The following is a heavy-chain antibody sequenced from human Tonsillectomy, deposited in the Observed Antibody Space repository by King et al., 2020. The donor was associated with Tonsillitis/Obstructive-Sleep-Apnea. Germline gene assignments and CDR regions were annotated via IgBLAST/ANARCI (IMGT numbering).Heavy chain of an antibody. J-gene: IGHJ6*02. V-gene: IGHV3-49*04. D-gene: IGHD5-12*01. CDR1: GFAFGDYA. CDR3: IRDDYSDYPSFGMDV. CDR2: IRSKAYGGTT. Sequence: VQLVESGGGLVQPGRSLRLSCTASGFAFGDYALTWVRQAPGKGLEWVGFIRSKAYGGTTEYAASVKGRFIISRDDSKSIAYLQMNSLKTEDTAVYYCIRDDYSDYPSFGMDVWGQGTTVTVSS.